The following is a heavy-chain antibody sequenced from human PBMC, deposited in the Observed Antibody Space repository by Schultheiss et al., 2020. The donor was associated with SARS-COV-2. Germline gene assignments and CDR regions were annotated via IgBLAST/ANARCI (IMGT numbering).Heavy chain of an antibody. J-gene: IGHJ5*02. Sequence: GESLKISCKASGYTFNNYAMHWVRQAPGQSLEWMGWIDPGNANTKYSQNFQGRLTFTTDTSASTAYMELSSLRSEDTALYYCARESNDLSAGTPRDWFDPWGQGTLVTVSS. V-gene: IGHV1-3*01. CDR1: GYTFNNYA. CDR2: IDPGNANT. D-gene: IGHD3-3*01. CDR3: ARESNDLSAGTPRDWFDP.